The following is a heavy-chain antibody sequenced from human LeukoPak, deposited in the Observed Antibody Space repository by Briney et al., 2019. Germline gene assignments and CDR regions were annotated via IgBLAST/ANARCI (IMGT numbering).Heavy chain of an antibody. CDR2: IYYSGST. Sequence: SETLSLTCTVSGGSIRSYYWSWIRQPPGKGLEWIGYIYYSGSTNYNPSLKSRVTISVDTSKNQFSLKLSSVTAADTAVYYCARESHYYDSSGTNWFDPWGQGTLVTVSS. CDR3: ARESHYYDSSGTNWFDP. D-gene: IGHD3-22*01. V-gene: IGHV4-59*01. J-gene: IGHJ5*02. CDR1: GGSIRSYY.